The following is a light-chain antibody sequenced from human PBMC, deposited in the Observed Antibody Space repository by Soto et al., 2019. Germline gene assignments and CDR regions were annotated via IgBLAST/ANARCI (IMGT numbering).Light chain of an antibody. CDR1: RSNIGAGYD. Sequence: QSVLTQPTSVSGAPGPRVTISCTGSRSNIGAGYDVNWYQQLPGTDPKLLFFLIVNRPSGVPDRFSGSKSATSASLSNSGLQAEDEAEYYCQSYDNSLSGSDVFGTGTKVTVL. CDR2: LIV. CDR3: QSYDNSLSGSDV. V-gene: IGLV1-40*01. J-gene: IGLJ1*01.